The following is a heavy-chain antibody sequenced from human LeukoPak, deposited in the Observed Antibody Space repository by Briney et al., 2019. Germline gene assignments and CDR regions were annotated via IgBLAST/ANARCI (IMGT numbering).Heavy chain of an antibody. CDR3: ARSRGGYSYGRRFDY. D-gene: IGHD5-18*01. Sequence: ASVKVSCKASGGTFSSYAISWVRQAPGQGLEWMGGIIPIFGTANYAQKFQGRVTITADESTSTAYMELSSLRSEDTAVYYCARSRGGYSYGRRFDYWAREPWSPPPQ. J-gene: IGHJ4*02. V-gene: IGHV1-69*13. CDR1: GGTFSSYA. CDR2: IIPIFGTA.